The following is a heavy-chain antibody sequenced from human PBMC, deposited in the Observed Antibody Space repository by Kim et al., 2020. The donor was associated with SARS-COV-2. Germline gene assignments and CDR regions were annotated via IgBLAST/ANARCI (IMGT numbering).Heavy chain of an antibody. Sequence: ADPVKGRFTISRDNSKNTLYLQMNSLRAEDTAVYYCANTPGYSGYVDKGRWGQGTLVTVSS. D-gene: IGHD5-12*01. V-gene: IGHV3-23*01. CDR3: ANTPGYSGYVDKGR. J-gene: IGHJ4*02.